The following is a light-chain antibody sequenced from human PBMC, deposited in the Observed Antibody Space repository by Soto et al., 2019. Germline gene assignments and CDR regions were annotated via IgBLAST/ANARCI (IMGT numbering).Light chain of an antibody. Sequence: QSALTQPRSVSGSPGQSVTISCTGTSSDVGTYNYVSWYQQHPGKAPKVVIYDVSKRPSGVPDRFSGSKSGNTASLTISGLQAEDEADYHCCSFAGTFTYVFGTGTKLTVL. J-gene: IGLJ1*01. V-gene: IGLV2-11*01. CDR3: CSFAGTFTYV. CDR1: SSDVGTYNY. CDR2: DVS.